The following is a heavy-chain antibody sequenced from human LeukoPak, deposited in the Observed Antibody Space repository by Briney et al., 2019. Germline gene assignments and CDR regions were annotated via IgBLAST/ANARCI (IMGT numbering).Heavy chain of an antibody. D-gene: IGHD6-13*01. V-gene: IGHV3-23*01. CDR1: GFTFNSYA. CDR2: IGGSNGIT. J-gene: IGHJ4*02. Sequence: GGSLRLSCAASGFTFNSYAMSWVRQAPGKGLEWVSVIGGSNGITFYVGSVKGRFTISRDNSKDTLYLQMNSLRAEDTAVYYCAKTLQQLVTYYFDYWGQGTLVTVSS. CDR3: AKTLQQLVTYYFDY.